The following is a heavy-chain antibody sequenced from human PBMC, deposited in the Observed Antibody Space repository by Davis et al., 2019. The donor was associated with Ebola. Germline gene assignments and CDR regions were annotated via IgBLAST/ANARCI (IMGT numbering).Heavy chain of an antibody. D-gene: IGHD2-2*01. V-gene: IGHV5-10-1*01. CDR3: ARDVLVPAANYYYGMDV. CDR1: GYSFTSYW. Sequence: GESLKISCKGSGYSFTSYWISWVRQMPGKGLEWMGRIDPSDSYTNYSPSFQGHVTISADKSISTAYLQWSRLKASDTAMYYCARDVLVPAANYYYGMDVWGQGTTVTVSS. J-gene: IGHJ6*02. CDR2: IDPSDSYT.